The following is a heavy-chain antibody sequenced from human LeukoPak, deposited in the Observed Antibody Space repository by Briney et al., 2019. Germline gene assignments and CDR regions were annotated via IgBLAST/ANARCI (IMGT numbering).Heavy chain of an antibody. CDR2: IYYSGST. J-gene: IGHJ4*02. CDR1: GGSISSSSYY. CDR3: ARVFGSGYHPSLDY. Sequence: SETLSLTCTVSGGSISSSSYYWGWIRQPPGKGLEWIGSIYYSGSTYYNPSLKSRVTISVDTSKNQFSLKLSSVTAADTAVYYCARVFGSGYHPSLDYWGQGTLVTVSS. V-gene: IGHV4-39*07. D-gene: IGHD3-22*01.